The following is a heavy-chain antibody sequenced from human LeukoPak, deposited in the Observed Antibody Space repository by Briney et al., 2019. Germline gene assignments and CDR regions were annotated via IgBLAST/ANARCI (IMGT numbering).Heavy chain of an antibody. Sequence: SETLSLTCAVYGASFSGYYWSWIRQPPGKGLEWMGEINHSGSTNYNPSLKSRVTISVDTSKNQFSLKLSSVTAADTAVYYCARGVVVVPAAIRGRWFDPWRQGTLVTVSS. D-gene: IGHD2-2*02. V-gene: IGHV4-34*01. J-gene: IGHJ5*02. CDR2: INHSGST. CDR1: GASFSGYY. CDR3: ARGVVVVPAAIRGRWFDP.